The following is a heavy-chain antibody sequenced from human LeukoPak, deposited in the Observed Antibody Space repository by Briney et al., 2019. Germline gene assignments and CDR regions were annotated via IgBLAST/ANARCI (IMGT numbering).Heavy chain of an antibody. J-gene: IGHJ5*02. V-gene: IGHV1-69*13. CDR3: ARDNSVGDNAWWFDP. CDR2: IIPIFGTA. D-gene: IGHD1-26*01. Sequence: ASVKVSCKASGGTFSSYAISWVRQAPGQGLEWMGGIIPIFGTANYAQKFQGRVTITADESTSTAYMELSSLRSEDTAVYYCARDNSVGDNAWWFDPWGQGTLVTVSS. CDR1: GGTFSSYA.